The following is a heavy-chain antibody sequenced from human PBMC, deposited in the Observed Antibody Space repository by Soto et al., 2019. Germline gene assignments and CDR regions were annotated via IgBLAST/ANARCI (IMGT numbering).Heavy chain of an antibody. CDR2: IYYSGST. V-gene: IGHV4-31*03. CDR1: GGSISSGGNY. CDR3: AGDGYSYGSVFDY. D-gene: IGHD5-18*01. J-gene: IGHJ4*02. Sequence: QVQLQESGPGLVKPSQTLSLTCTVSGGSISSGGNYWSWIRQHPGKGLEWIGYIYYSGSTYYNPSPKRRVTITVDTSKNQFSLKLSSVTAADTAVYYCAGDGYSYGSVFDYWGQGTLVTVSS.